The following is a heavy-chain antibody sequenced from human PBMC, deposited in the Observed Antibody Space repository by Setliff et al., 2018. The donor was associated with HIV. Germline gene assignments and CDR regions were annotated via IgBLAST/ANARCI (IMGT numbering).Heavy chain of an antibody. J-gene: IGHJ4*02. V-gene: IGHV1-2*02. CDR1: GYTFTDYY. Sequence: GASVKVSCKASGYTFTDYYMHWMRQAPGRGLEWMGWIYPKSGDTNYEQKFQGRVTLTRDTSISTAYMEVSNLRSDDTAVYYCATDDYNGDLGDDIWGQGTLVTVSS. D-gene: IGHD2-21*02. CDR2: IYPKSGDT. CDR3: ATDDYNGDLGDDI.